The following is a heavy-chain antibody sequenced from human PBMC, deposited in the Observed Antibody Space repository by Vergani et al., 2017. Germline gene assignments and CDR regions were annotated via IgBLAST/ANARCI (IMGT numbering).Heavy chain of an antibody. Sequence: VQLLESGGGLVQPGGSLRLSCAASGFTFRSFAMSWVRQAPGKGLEWIGYIYYSGSTYYNPSLKSRVTISVDTSKNQFSLKLSSVTAADTAVYYCARGLGYCSGGSCHVYGDYEAWGQGTLVTVSS. J-gene: IGHJ5*02. CDR2: IYYSGST. D-gene: IGHD2-15*01. CDR1: GFTFRSFA. V-gene: IGHV4-31*02. CDR3: ARGLGYCSGGSCHVYGDYEA.